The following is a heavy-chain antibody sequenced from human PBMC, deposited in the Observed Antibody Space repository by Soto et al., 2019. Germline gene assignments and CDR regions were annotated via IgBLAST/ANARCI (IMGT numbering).Heavy chain of an antibody. V-gene: IGHV4-4*02. CDR3: ARGGTGSIDY. CDR2: IYHSGST. D-gene: IGHD1-26*01. J-gene: IGHJ4*02. CDR1: GDSISSTNW. Sequence: SETLSLTCTVSGDSISSTNWWSWVRQPPGKGLDWIGEIYHSGSTNYNPSLKSRVTISVDKSKNQFSLKLSSVTAADTAVYYCARGGTGSIDYWGQGALVTVSS.